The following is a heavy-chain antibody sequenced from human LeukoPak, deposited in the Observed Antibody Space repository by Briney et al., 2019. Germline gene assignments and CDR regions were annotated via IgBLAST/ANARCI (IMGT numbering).Heavy chain of an antibody. Sequence: GGSLRLSCAVSGFTFSDYYMSWIRQAPGKGLEWVSYISSSGSTIYYADSVKGRFTISRDNAKNSLYLRMNSLRAEDTAVYYCARDRVAGIQLWTFDYWGQGTLVTVSS. V-gene: IGHV3-11*01. J-gene: IGHJ4*02. CDR1: GFTFSDYY. D-gene: IGHD5-18*01. CDR2: ISSSGSTI. CDR3: ARDRVAGIQLWTFDY.